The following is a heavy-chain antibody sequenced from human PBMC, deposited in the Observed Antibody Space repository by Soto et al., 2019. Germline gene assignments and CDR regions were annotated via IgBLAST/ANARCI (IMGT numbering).Heavy chain of an antibody. CDR3: AKESSSGYDSDGMDV. V-gene: IGHV3-30*18. D-gene: IGHD5-12*01. J-gene: IGHJ6*02. CDR2: ISYDGSNK. CDR1: GFTFSSYG. Sequence: LRLSCAASGFTFSSYGMHWVRQAPGKGLEWVAVISYDGSNKYYADSVKGRFTISRDNSKNTLYLQMNSLRAEDTAVYYCAKESSSGYDSDGMDVWGQGT.